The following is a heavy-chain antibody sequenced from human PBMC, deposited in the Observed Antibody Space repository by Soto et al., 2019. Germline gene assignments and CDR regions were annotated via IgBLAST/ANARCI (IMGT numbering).Heavy chain of an antibody. V-gene: IGHV5-51*01. CDR1: GYSFSSYW. J-gene: IGHJ3*02. CDR3: ASHVGGWVGTTMWAFDI. CDR2: IYPGDSDT. D-gene: IGHD1-26*01. Sequence: GESLKISCKGSGYSFSSYWIGWVRQRPGKGLEWMGIIYPGDSDTTYSPSFQGQVTISVDKSISTAYLQWSSLKASDTAIYYCASHVGGWVGTTMWAFDIWGRGTMVTVSS.